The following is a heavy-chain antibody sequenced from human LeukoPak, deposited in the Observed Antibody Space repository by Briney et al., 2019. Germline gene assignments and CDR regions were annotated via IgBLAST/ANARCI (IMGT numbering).Heavy chain of an antibody. V-gene: IGHV4-59*11. CDR3: ARSLTIFGVVPFDY. J-gene: IGHJ4*02. D-gene: IGHD3-3*01. CDR2: MYYSGIT. Sequence: SETPSLTCTVSGDSISSHYWSWIRQPPGEGLEWIGYMYYSGITNYNPSLKSRVTISADTSKNQFSLRLTSVSAADTAVYYCARSLTIFGVVPFDYWGQGTLVAVSS. CDR1: GDSISSHY.